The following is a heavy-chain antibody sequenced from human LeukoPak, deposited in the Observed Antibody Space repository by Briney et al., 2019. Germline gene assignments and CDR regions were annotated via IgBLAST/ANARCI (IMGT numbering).Heavy chain of an antibody. D-gene: IGHD6-19*01. J-gene: IGHJ6*03. V-gene: IGHV5-51*01. Sequence: GESLKISCKGSGYSFTSYWIGWVRQMTGTGLEWMEIIYPGDSNTRSSPSFQGQVTIAADKSISTAYLQRSSLKASDTAMYYCARREGYSSGWALPGYYMDVGGKGTTVTVS. CDR1: GYSFTSYW. CDR3: ARREGYSSGWALPGYYMDV. CDR2: IYPGDSNT.